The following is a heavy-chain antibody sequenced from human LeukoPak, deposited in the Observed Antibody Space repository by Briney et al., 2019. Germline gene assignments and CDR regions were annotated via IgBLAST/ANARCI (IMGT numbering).Heavy chain of an antibody. CDR3: AKDMRAYSGYASFDY. Sequence: PGRSLRLSCAASGFTFDDYAMHWVRQAPGKGLEWVSGISWNSGSIGYADSVKGRFTISRDNAKNSLYLQMNSLRAEDTALYYCAKDMRAYSGYASFDYWGQGTLVTVSS. CDR2: ISWNSGSI. V-gene: IGHV3-9*01. J-gene: IGHJ4*02. CDR1: GFTFDDYA. D-gene: IGHD5-12*01.